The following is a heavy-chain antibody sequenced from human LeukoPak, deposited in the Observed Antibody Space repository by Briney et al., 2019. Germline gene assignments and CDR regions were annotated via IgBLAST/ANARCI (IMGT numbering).Heavy chain of an antibody. D-gene: IGHD5-18*01. CDR3: ATTIGGYNYGPSFDY. V-gene: IGHV3-23*01. J-gene: IGHJ4*02. Sequence: PGGSLRLSCAASGYTISSYAMNWVRHAPGTALEGVSLISGSGGRTHYADCVKGRFTISRDNSKNALYLQMNSLRAEETAVYYCATTIGGYNYGPSFDYWGQGTLVTVSS. CDR1: GYTISSYA. CDR2: ISGSGGRT.